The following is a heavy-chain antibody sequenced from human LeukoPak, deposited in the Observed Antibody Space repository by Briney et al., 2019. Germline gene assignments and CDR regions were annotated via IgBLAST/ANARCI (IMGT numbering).Heavy chain of an antibody. Sequence: GGSLRLSCAASGFTFSSYAMSWVRQAPGKGLERVSAISGSGGSTYYADSVKGRFTISRDNSKNTLYLQMNSLRAEDTAVYYCAREGDSSGWLNSNYYYGMDVWGQGTTVTVSS. J-gene: IGHJ6*02. CDR2: ISGSGGST. D-gene: IGHD6-19*01. CDR3: AREGDSSGWLNSNYYYGMDV. V-gene: IGHV3-23*01. CDR1: GFTFSSYA.